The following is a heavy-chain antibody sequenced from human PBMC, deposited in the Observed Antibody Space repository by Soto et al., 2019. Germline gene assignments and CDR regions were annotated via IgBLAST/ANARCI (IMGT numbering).Heavy chain of an antibody. CDR1: GGSISSSSYY. D-gene: IGHD2-15*01. V-gene: IGHV4-39*01. Sequence: SETLSLTCTVSGGSISSSSYYWAWIRQPPGKGLEWIGSIYYSGSTYYNPSLKSRVTISVDTSKNQFSLKLSSVTAADTAVYYCARNNVGGYCSGGSCSKYNWFDPWGQGTLVTVSS. J-gene: IGHJ5*02. CDR2: IYYSGST. CDR3: ARNNVGGYCSGGSCSKYNWFDP.